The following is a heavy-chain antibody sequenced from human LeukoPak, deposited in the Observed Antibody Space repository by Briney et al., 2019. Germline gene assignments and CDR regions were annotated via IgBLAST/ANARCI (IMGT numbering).Heavy chain of an antibody. CDR2: IDYTGST. J-gene: IGHJ4*02. CDR1: GGSISNYY. Sequence: SETLSLTCTVSGGSISNYYWSWIRQPPGKGLEWIGYIDYTGSTNYNPSLKSRVTISLDTSKNQFSLKLTSVTAADTAVYYCARQVWSTGFLDYWGQGTLVTVSS. D-gene: IGHD2-8*02. V-gene: IGHV4-59*08. CDR3: ARQVWSTGFLDY.